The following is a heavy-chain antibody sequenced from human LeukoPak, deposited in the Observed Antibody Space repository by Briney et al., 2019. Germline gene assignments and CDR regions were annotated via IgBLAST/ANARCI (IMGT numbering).Heavy chain of an antibody. J-gene: IGHJ4*02. CDR2: ISYDGSNK. Sequence: GGSLRLSCAASGFTFSSYAMHWVRQAPGKGLEWVAVISYDGSNKYYADSVKGRFTISRDNSKNTLYLQMNSLRAEDTAVYYCAKVDIVATIPPDYWGQGTLVTVSS. CDR1: GFTFSSYA. V-gene: IGHV3-30-3*01. CDR3: AKVDIVATIPPDY. D-gene: IGHD5-12*01.